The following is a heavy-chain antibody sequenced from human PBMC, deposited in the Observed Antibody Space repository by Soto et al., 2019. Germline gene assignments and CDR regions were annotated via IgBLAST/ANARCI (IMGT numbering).Heavy chain of an antibody. CDR2: NYASGSA. CDR1: TGSLSTFY. D-gene: IGHD2-21*02. V-gene: IGHV4-4*07. J-gene: IGHJ5*02. CDR3: ARSAIPRGGLFAP. Sequence: QVQVQESGPVLVKPSETLSLTCSLSTGSLSTFYWNWIRQPAGGKGLEWSGRNYASGSANYNPSLKRRVTMSVDTSKNQVSLKMNSVTAADTAMYFCARSAIPRGGLFAPWGQGTLVTVSS.